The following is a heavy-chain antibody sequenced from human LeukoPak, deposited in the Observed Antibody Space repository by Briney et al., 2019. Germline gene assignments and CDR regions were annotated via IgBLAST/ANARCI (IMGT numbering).Heavy chain of an antibody. J-gene: IGHJ4*02. CDR2: IYYSGST. V-gene: IGHV4-59*08. Sequence: SETLSLTCTVSGDSISGNYWTWIRQPPRKGLEWIGYIYYSGSTNYNASRESRVPISVDTSKNQFSLKLSSVTAADTAVYYCARLGDGDNLRYFDYWGQGPVLSVSS. CDR3: ARLGDGDNLRYFDY. D-gene: IGHD5-24*01. CDR1: GDSISGNY.